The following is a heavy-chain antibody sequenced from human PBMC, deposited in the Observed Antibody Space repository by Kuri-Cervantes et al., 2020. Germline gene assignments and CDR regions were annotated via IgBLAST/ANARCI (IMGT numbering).Heavy chain of an antibody. CDR2: ISAYNGNT. Sequence: GGSLRLSCKGSGYSFTSYWIGWVRQAPGQGLEWMGWISAYNGNTNYAQKLQGRVTMTTDTSTSTAYMELRSLRSDDTAVYYCAREFIAVAGTLPPDYWGQGTLVTVSS. D-gene: IGHD6-19*01. CDR1: GYSFTSYW. J-gene: IGHJ4*02. V-gene: IGHV1-18*04. CDR3: AREFIAVAGTLPPDY.